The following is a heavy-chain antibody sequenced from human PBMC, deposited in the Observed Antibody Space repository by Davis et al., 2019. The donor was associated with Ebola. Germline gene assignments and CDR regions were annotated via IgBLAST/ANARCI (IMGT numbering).Heavy chain of an antibody. CDR2: ISGSGGST. CDR1: GFTFSSYA. J-gene: IGHJ4*02. Sequence: ESLKISCAASGFTFSSYAIRWVRQSPGKCLEWVSAISGSGGSTYYADSVKGRFTISRDNSKNTLYLQMNSLRAEDTAVYYCAKRGSSFVVVVSYYGGYYFDYWGQGTLVTVSS. D-gene: IGHD2-15*01. CDR3: AKRGSSFVVVVSYYGGYYFDY. V-gene: IGHV3-23*01.